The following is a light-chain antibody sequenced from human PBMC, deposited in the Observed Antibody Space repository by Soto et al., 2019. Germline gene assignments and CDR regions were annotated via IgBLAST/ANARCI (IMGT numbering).Light chain of an antibody. J-gene: IGLJ3*02. Sequence: QSVLTQPPSASGTPGQRVTISCSGSNSNIGSNTVNWYQQLPGTAPKLLIYYDDLLPSGVSDRFSGSKSGTSASLAISGLQSEDEADYYCEAWDDSLNGVVFGGGTKLTVL. CDR3: EAWDDSLNGVV. CDR2: YDD. V-gene: IGLV1-44*01. CDR1: NSNIGSNT.